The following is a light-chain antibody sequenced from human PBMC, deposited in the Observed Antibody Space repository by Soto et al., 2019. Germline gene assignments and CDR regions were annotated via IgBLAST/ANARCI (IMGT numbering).Light chain of an antibody. CDR1: SSDVGGYNY. CDR2: DVY. CDR3: CSYAGDYTLV. J-gene: IGLJ2*01. Sequence: QSVLTQPRSVSESPGQSVTISCTGTSSDVGGYNYVSWYQQYPGKAPEVVIYDVYKRPSGVPDRFSGSKSGNTASLTISGLQAEDEADYYCCSYAGDYTLVFGGGTKVTVL. V-gene: IGLV2-11*01.